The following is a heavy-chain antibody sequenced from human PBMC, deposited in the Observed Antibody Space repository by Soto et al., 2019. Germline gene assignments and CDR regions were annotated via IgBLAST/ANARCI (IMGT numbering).Heavy chain of an antibody. CDR2: INPNSGGT. Sequence: EASVKVSCKASGYTFTGYYMHWVRQAPGQGLEWMGWINPNSGGTNYAQKFQGRVTMTRDTSISTAYMELSRLRSDDTAVYYCARDAPGIAVAGPNWFDPWGQGTLVTVSS. J-gene: IGHJ5*02. CDR3: ARDAPGIAVAGPNWFDP. CDR1: GYTFTGYY. D-gene: IGHD6-19*01. V-gene: IGHV1-2*02.